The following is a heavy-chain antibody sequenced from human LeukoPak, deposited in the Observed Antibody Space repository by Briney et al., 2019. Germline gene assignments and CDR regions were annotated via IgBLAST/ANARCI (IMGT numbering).Heavy chain of an antibody. D-gene: IGHD2-15*01. J-gene: IGHJ6*02. V-gene: IGHV1-69*13. CDR1: GGTFSSYA. Sequence: GASVKVSCKASGGTFSSYAISCVRQAPGQGLEWMGGIIPIFGTANYAQKFQGRVTITADESTSTAYMELSSLRSEDTAVYYCARGSRVVATYYYYYGMDVWGQGTTVTVSS. CDR2: IIPIFGTA. CDR3: ARGSRVVATYYYYYGMDV.